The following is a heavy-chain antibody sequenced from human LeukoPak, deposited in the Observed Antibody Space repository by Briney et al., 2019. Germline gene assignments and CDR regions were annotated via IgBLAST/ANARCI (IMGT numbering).Heavy chain of an antibody. Sequence: GASVKVSFTASGYTFTSYAMNWVRQAPGQGLEWMGWINTNTGNPTYAQGFTGRFVFSLDTSVSTAYLQISSLKAEDTAVYYCARDLSKEMATFYDAFDIWGQGTMVTVSS. CDR1: GYTFTSYA. D-gene: IGHD5-24*01. J-gene: IGHJ3*02. CDR2: INTNTGNP. CDR3: ARDLSKEMATFYDAFDI. V-gene: IGHV7-4-1*02.